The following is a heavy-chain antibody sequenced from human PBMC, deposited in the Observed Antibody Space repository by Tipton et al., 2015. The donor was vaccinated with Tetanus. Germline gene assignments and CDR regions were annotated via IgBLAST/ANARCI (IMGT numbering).Heavy chain of an antibody. CDR3: ARERLGPVTGTRFFYDY. Sequence: TLSLTCSVSGGSVNLYFWSWIRQPAGKGLEWIGRVYSSGSASYNPSLKSRGSMSIDTSTNHFSLKLTSVTAADTAVYYCARERLGPVTGTRFFYDYWGQGTRVVVSS. J-gene: IGHJ4*02. V-gene: IGHV4-4*07. D-gene: IGHD6-19*01. CDR1: GGSVNLYF. CDR2: VYSSGSA.